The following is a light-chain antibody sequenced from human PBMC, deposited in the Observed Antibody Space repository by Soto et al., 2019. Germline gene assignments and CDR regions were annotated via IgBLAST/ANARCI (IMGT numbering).Light chain of an antibody. V-gene: IGKV1-13*02. Sequence: AIQLTQSPSSLSTSIGDRVAITCRASQDISSALAWYQQKPGRPPKLLIYDVSSLESGVPSRFSGRRSGTDFILTISTVLPDDFATYYCQQFKGFPLTFDGGTNVEIK. CDR1: QDISSA. J-gene: IGKJ4*01. CDR2: DVS. CDR3: QQFKGFPLT.